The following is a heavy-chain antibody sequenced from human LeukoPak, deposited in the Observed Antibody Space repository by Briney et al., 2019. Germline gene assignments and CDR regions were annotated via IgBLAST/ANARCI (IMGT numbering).Heavy chain of an antibody. CDR2: ISYDENDK. CDR3: ARGPHPYSSSWYGYYYYYMDV. V-gene: IGHV3-30*04. J-gene: IGHJ6*03. D-gene: IGHD6-13*01. CDR1: GFTFSIYA. Sequence: GGSLRLSCAASGFTFSIYAMHWVRQAPGKGLEWVAVISYDENDKYYADSVKGRFTISRDNSKNTLYLQMNSLRTEDTAVYYCARGPHPYSSSWYGYYYYYMDVWGKGTTVTVSS.